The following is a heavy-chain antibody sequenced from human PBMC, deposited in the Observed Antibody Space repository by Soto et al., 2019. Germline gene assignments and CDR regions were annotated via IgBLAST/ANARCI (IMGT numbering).Heavy chain of an antibody. D-gene: IGHD1-1*01. CDR3: APERWVQSTGQYLYSGRDV. J-gene: IGHJ6*02. Sequence: EVQLVESGGGLVQPGGSLRLSCAASGFTFSSYWMLWVRQAPGKGLVWVSSIKGDGSSTNYADSVKGRFTISRDNGKITVSLQMSRLRAEDTAVYYCAPERWVQSTGQYLYSGRDVWGRGTMVTVSS. CDR2: IKGDGSST. V-gene: IGHV3-74*01. CDR1: GFTFSSYW.